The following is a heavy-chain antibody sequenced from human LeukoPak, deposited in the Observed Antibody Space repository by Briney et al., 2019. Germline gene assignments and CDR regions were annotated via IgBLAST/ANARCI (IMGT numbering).Heavy chain of an antibody. CDR2: IKQDGSEK. J-gene: IGHJ5*02. Sequence: GGSLRLSCAASGFTFSSYWMSWVRQAQGRGLEWVANIKQDGSEKYYVDSVKGRFTISRDNAKNSLYLQMNSLRAEDTAVYYCAREAGYSSGWYGNWFDPWGQGTLVTVSS. D-gene: IGHD6-19*01. CDR1: GFTFSSYW. V-gene: IGHV3-7*01. CDR3: AREAGYSSGWYGNWFDP.